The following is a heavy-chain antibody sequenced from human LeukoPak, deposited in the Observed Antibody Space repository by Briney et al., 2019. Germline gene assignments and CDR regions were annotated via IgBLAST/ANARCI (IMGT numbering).Heavy chain of an antibody. CDR3: ARDLYVRTGYLDY. V-gene: IGHV1-46*01. CDR2: INPSGGST. Sequence: ASVNVSCKASGFTFTNYYIHWVRQAPGQGLEWVGIINPSGGSTSYAQKFQGRVTMTRDTSMSTVYMELSSLTSEDTAVYYCARDLYVRTGYLDYWGQGTLVTVSS. J-gene: IGHJ4*02. CDR1: GFTFTNYY. D-gene: IGHD3-22*01.